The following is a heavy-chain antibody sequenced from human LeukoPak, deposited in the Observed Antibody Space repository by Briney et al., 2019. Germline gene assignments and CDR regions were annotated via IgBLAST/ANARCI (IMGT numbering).Heavy chain of an antibody. CDR2: IYTSGST. V-gene: IGHV4-4*07. CDR3: ARDHGSGSYSYYFDY. Sequence: KPSETLSLTCTVSGGSISSYYWSRIRQPAGKGLEWIGRIYTSGSTNYNPSLKSRVTMSVDTSKNQFSLKLSSVTAADTAVYYCARDHGSGSYSYYFDYWGQGTLVTVSS. J-gene: IGHJ4*02. CDR1: GGSISSYY. D-gene: IGHD3-10*01.